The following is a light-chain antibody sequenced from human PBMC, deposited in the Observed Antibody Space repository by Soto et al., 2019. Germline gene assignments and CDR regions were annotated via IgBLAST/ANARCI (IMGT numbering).Light chain of an antibody. CDR2: AAS. Sequence: DIQMTQSPSSLSASVGDRVTITCRTSQSITRYLNWYQQKPGKGPKLLIYAASTLQGGVPSMFSVSGSWTNFTLTVSSLQPEDIATYYCQQSYNTFRTCGQGTKVEIK. CDR3: QQSYNTFRT. CDR1: QSITRY. V-gene: IGKV1-39*01. J-gene: IGKJ1*01.